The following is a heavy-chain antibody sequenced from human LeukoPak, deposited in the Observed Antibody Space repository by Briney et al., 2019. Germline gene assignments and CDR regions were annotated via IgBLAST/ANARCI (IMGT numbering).Heavy chain of an antibody. V-gene: IGHV3-66*01. CDR3: AREGNYDSSGYLDY. J-gene: IGHJ4*02. D-gene: IGHD3-22*01. Sequence: GGSLRLSCAASGFTVSSNYMSWVRQAPGKVLEWVSVIYSGGSTYYADSVKGRFTISRDNSKNTLYLQMNSLRAEDTAVYYCAREGNYDSSGYLDYWGQGTLVTVSS. CDR1: GFTVSSNY. CDR2: IYSGGST.